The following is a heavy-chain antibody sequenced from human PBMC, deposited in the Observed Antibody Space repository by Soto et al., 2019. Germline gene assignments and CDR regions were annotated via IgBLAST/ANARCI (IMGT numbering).Heavy chain of an antibody. CDR3: ARGVLRYFDWFQNKFDP. J-gene: IGHJ5*02. CDR2: IYYSGST. CDR1: GGSISSYY. V-gene: IGHV4-59*01. Sequence: GPPVLKASETLSLTCTVSGGSISSYYWSWIRQPPGKGLEWIGYIYYSGSTNYNPSLKSRVTISVDTSKNQFSLKLSSVTAADTAVYYCARGVLRYFDWFQNKFDPRGQGTLVTVSS. D-gene: IGHD3-9*01.